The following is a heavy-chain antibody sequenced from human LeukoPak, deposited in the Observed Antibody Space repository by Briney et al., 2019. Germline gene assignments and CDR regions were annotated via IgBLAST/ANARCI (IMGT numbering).Heavy chain of an antibody. V-gene: IGHV3-23*01. CDR1: GFTFSSYA. CDR3: ARDFSSSLDF. D-gene: IGHD6-13*01. Sequence: GGSLRLSCAASGFTFSSYAMSWVRQAPGKGLEWVSAISGSGGSTYYADSVKGRFTISRDNAKNSLYLQMNSLRAEDTAVYYCARDFSSSLDFWGQGTLVTVSS. J-gene: IGHJ4*02. CDR2: ISGSGGST.